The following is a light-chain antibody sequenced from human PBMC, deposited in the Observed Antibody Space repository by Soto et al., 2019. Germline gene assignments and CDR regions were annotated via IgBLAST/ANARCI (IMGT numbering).Light chain of an antibody. CDR2: AAS. Sequence: EIVLTQSPATLSLSPGERATLSCRASQSVSSYLAWYQQKPGQPPRLLIYAASNRATGIPARFSGSGSGTDFTLTISSLEPEDFAVYYCLKYGSSPGWTFGPGTKVEIK. V-gene: IGKV3-11*01. CDR1: QSVSSY. CDR3: LKYGSSPGWT. J-gene: IGKJ1*01.